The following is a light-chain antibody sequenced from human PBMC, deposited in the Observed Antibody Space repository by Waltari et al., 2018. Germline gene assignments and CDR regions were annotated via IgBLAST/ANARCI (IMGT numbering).Light chain of an antibody. Sequence: YELTQASSVSVSPGQTATITCSGDKLGEKNVCWYQQKPGQSPVLVIYHDSKRPSGISDRFSGSNSGNTATLTISGTQTTDEADFYCQAWDSSTGVFGGGTKLTVL. J-gene: IGLJ3*02. CDR1: KLGEKN. CDR2: HDS. CDR3: QAWDSSTGV. V-gene: IGLV3-1*01.